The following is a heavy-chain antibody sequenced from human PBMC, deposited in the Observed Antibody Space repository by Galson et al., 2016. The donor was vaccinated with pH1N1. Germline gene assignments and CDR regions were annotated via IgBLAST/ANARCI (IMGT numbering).Heavy chain of an antibody. CDR1: GFTFSSYG. CDR2: ISYDGTNK. CDR3: AKDDYPLIIGLRRAWGMNV. D-gene: IGHD3-16*01. Sequence: SLRLSCAASGFTFSSYGMHWVRQAPGKGLEWVALISYDGTNKYYGDSVKGRCSISRDNSKNTLYLQMNSLRAEDTAVYYCAKDDYPLIIGLRRAWGMNVWGQGTTVIVSS. J-gene: IGHJ6*02. V-gene: IGHV3-30*18.